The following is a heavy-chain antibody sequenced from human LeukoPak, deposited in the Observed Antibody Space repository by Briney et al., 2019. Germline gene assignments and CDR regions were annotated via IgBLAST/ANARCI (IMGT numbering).Heavy chain of an antibody. CDR3: ARHELQVETPQTAFDI. CDR2: IYYSGST. J-gene: IGHJ3*02. CDR1: GGSISSGGYY. D-gene: IGHD5-24*01. Sequence: PSETLSLTCTVSGGSISSGGYYWSWIRQHPGKGLEWIGYIYYSGSTYYNLSLKSRVTISVDASKNQFSLKLSSVTAADTAVYYCARHELQVETPQTAFDIWGQGTMVTVSS. V-gene: IGHV4-31*03.